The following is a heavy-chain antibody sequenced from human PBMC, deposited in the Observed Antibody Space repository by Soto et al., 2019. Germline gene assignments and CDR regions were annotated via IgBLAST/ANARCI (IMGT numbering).Heavy chain of an antibody. D-gene: IGHD2-2*01. CDR2: IYYSGST. CDR3: ARVVPAAKSWFDP. J-gene: IGHJ5*02. V-gene: IGHV4-30-4*01. CDR1: GGSISSGDYY. Sequence: SETLSLTCTVSGGSISSGDYYWSWIRRPPGKGLEWIGYIYYSGSTYYNPSLKSRVTISVDTSKNQFSLKLSSVTAADTAVYYCARVVPAAKSWFDPWGQGTLDTVS.